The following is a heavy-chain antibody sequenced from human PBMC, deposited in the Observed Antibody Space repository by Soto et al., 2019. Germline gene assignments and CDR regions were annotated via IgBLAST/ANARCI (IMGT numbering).Heavy chain of an antibody. D-gene: IGHD6-19*01. Sequence: PGGSLRLCCAASGFTFSSYSMNWVRQALGKGLEWVSSISSSSSYIYYADSVRGRFTISRDNAKNSLYLQMNSLRAEDTAVYYCARVGSKWLARFVDYWGQGTLVTVSS. J-gene: IGHJ4*02. CDR1: GFTFSSYS. CDR3: ARVGSKWLARFVDY. CDR2: ISSSSSYI. V-gene: IGHV3-21*01.